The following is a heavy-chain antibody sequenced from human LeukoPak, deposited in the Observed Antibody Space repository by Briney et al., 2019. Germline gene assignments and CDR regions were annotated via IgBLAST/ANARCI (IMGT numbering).Heavy chain of an antibody. CDR2: INAGNGNT. V-gene: IGHV1-3*01. CDR3: ARDRVVLLWFGELRGGDWFDP. J-gene: IGHJ5*02. Sequence: ASVKVSCKASGYTFTSYAMHWVRQAPGQRRECMGWINAGNGNTKYSQRFQGRVTITRDTSASTAYMELSSLRSEDTAVCYCARDRVVLLWFGELRGGDWFDPWGQGTLVTVSS. D-gene: IGHD3-10*01. CDR1: GYTFTSYA.